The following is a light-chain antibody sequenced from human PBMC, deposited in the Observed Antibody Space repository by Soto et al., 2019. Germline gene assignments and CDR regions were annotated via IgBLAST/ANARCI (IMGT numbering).Light chain of an antibody. Sequence: DIQMTQSPSSLSASVGDRVTITCRASQTITTYLNWYQQKPGEAPKLLIFGASSLQSGVPSRFTGSGSGTDFTLTLSSLQPEDLATYHCQQSHSTPWTFGQGTKVEIK. CDR2: GAS. CDR3: QQSHSTPWT. CDR1: QTITTY. J-gene: IGKJ1*01. V-gene: IGKV1-39*01.